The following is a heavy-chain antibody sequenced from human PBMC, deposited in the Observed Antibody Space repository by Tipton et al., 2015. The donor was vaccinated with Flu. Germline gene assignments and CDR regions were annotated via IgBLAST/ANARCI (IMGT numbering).Heavy chain of an antibody. V-gene: IGHV4-39*07. D-gene: IGHD3-22*01. Sequence: LRLSCTVSGGSISSSSYYWGWIRQPPGKGLEWIGSIYYSGSTYYNPSLESRVTISVDTSKNQFSLKLSSVTAADTAVYYCARDRAMVVVVAAPIPSNFDYWGQGTLVTVSS. CDR3: ARDRAMVVVVAAPIPSNFDY. J-gene: IGHJ4*02. CDR1: GGSISSSSYY. CDR2: IYYSGST.